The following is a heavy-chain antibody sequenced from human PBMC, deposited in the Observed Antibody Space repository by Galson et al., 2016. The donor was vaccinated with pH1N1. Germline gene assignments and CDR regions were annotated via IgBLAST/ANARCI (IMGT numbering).Heavy chain of an antibody. CDR3: ARDALDYYDSSGYYFDY. CDR2: INQHGSGK. J-gene: IGHJ4*02. D-gene: IGHD3-22*01. Sequence: SLRLSCAASGFTFSSNWMSWVRQAPGKGLEWVASINQHGSGKYSVDSVKGRFTITRDNAKNSLYLQMNRLRAEDTAVYYCARDALDYYDSSGYYFDYWGQGTLVTVSS. V-gene: IGHV3-7*01. CDR1: GFTFSSNW.